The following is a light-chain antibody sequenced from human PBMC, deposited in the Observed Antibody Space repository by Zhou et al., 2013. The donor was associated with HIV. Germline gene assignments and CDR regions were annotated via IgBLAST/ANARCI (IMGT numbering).Light chain of an antibody. CDR2: SAS. J-gene: IGKJ1*01. V-gene: IGKV1-17*01. CDR3: LQHNSLPQT. CDR1: QGIRND. Sequence: DIQMTQSPSSLSASVGDRVTITCRASQGIRNDLDWYQQKPGKAPKRLIYSASTLQGGVPSRFSGSGSGTVFTLTISSLRLEDFATYYCLQHNSLPQTFGQGTKVGNQT.